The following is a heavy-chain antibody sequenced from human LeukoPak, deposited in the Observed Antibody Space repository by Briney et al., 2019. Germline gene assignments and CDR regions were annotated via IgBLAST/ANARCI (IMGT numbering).Heavy chain of an antibody. D-gene: IGHD4-23*01. CDR3: ARVKDYGGNSVGFDY. V-gene: IGHV1-69*01. J-gene: IGHJ4*02. CDR2: IIPIFGTA. Sequence: SAKVSCKASGGTFSSYAISWVRQAPGQGLEWMGGIIPIFGTANYAQKFQGRVTITADESTSTAYMELSSLRSEDTAVYYCARVKDYGGNSVGFDYWGQGTLVTVSS. CDR1: GGTFSSYA.